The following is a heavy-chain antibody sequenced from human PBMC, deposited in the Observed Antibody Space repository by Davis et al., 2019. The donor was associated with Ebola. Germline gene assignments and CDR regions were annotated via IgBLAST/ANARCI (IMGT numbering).Heavy chain of an antibody. Sequence: SETLSLTCVVYGGSFSGYYWSWIRQPPGKGLEWIGEINHSGSTNYNPSLKSRVTISVDTSKNQFSLKLSSVTAADTAVYYCAARSPYGMDVWGKGTTVTVSS. J-gene: IGHJ6*04. V-gene: IGHV4-34*01. CDR3: AARSPYGMDV. CDR2: INHSGST. CDR1: GGSFSGYY.